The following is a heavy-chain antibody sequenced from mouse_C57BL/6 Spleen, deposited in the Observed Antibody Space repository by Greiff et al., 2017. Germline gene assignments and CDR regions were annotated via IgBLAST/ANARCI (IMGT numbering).Heavy chain of an antibody. CDR3: TTTGTVDY. D-gene: IGHD4-1*01. CDR2: IDPENGDT. J-gene: IGHJ2*01. Sequence: EVQRVASGAELVRPGASVKLSCTASGFNIKDDYMHWVKQRPEQGLEWIGWIDPENGDTEYASKFQGKATITADTSSNTAYLQLSSLTSEDTAVYYCTTTGTVDYGGQGTTLTVSS. CDR1: GFNIKDDY. V-gene: IGHV14-4*01.